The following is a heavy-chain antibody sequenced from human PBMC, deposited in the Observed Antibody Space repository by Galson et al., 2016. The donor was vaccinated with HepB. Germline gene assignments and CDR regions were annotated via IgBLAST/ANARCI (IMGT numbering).Heavy chain of an antibody. CDR1: GYTFTGYY. V-gene: IGHV1-2*06. CDR3: ARWRDRGLDY. CDR2: INPDSGGT. Sequence: SVKVSCKASGYTFTGYYMYWLRQAPGQGLEWMGRINPDSGGTYYAQKFQGRVTMTRDTSISTAYMEVSRLTSDDTAVYYCARWRDRGLDYWGQGTLVTVSS. J-gene: IGHJ4*02.